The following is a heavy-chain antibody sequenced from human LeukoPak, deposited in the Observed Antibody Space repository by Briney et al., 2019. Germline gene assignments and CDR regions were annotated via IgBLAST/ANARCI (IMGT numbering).Heavy chain of an antibody. Sequence: GGSLRLSCAASGFTFSDYYMSWIRQAPGKGLEWGSYISSSSSYTNYADSVKGRFTISRDNAKNSLYLQMNSLRAEDTAVYYCARENQYYYDSSGYYLFFDYWGQGTLVTVSS. CDR1: GFTFSDYY. V-gene: IGHV3-11*06. CDR2: ISSSSSYT. J-gene: IGHJ4*02. CDR3: ARENQYYYDSSGYYLFFDY. D-gene: IGHD3-22*01.